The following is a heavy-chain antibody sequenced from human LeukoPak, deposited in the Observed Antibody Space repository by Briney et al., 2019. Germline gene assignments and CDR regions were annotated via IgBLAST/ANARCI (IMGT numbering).Heavy chain of an antibody. CDR3: SRLSHVAGAPKVSWFDP. Sequence: SGTLSLTCTVSAYSTSDGWVWGMIRQPPGKGLEWIGSIYRSGTTYYNPSLKSRVTMSVDTSNNPFSLKLTSVTAADTAMYYCSRLSHVAGAPKVSWFDPWGQGTLVTVSS. V-gene: IGHV4-38-2*02. CDR1: AYSTSDGWV. D-gene: IGHD1-26*01. CDR2: IYRSGTT. J-gene: IGHJ5*02.